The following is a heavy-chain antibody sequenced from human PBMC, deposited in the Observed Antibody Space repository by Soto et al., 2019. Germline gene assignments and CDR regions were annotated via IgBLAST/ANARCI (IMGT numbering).Heavy chain of an antibody. J-gene: IGHJ5*02. CDR3: AREIGTGDFWSGYFPNWFDP. V-gene: IGHV4-59*01. Sequence: ASETLSLTCTVSGGYISSYYWSWIRQPPGKGLEWIGYIYYSGSTNYNPSLKSRVTISVDTSKNQFSLKLSSVTAADTAVYYCAREIGTGDFWSGYFPNWFDPWGQGTLVTVSS. D-gene: IGHD3-3*01. CDR1: GGYISSYY. CDR2: IYYSGST.